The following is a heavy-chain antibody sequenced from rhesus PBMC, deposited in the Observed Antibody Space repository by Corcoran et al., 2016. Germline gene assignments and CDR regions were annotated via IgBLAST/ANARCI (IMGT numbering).Heavy chain of an antibody. Sequence: QVQLQESGPGVVKPSETLSLTCAVSGGSISSGYDWSWIRQHPGKGLGWIGYIYGSSGSTNYNPSLKNRVTISKVASKNQFSLKLSSVTAADTAVYYCARVRDYGSNYGIWGQGVLVTVSS. CDR2: IYGSSGST. CDR1: GGSISSGYD. CDR3: ARVRDYGSNYGI. D-gene: IGHD4-29*01. J-gene: IGHJ4*01. V-gene: IGHV4-76*01.